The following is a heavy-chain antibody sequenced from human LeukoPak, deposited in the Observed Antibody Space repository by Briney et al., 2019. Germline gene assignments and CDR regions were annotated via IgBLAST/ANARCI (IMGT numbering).Heavy chain of an antibody. CDR3: ARSRAVAGTTNDGMDV. V-gene: IGHV4-34*01. CDR2: INHSGST. D-gene: IGHD6-19*01. J-gene: IGHJ6*02. Sequence: PSETLSLTCAVYGGSFSAYYWSWIRQPPGKGLEWIGEINHSGSTNYNPSLKSRVTISVDTSKNQFSLKLSSVTAADTAVYYCARSRAVAGTTNDGMDVWGQGTTVTVSS. CDR1: GGSFSAYY.